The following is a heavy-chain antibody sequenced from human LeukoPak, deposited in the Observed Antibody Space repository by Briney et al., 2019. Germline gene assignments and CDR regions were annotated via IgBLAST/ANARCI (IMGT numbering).Heavy chain of an antibody. D-gene: IGHD2-21*02. CDR1: GGTFSSYA. J-gene: IGHJ6*03. Sequence: SVKVSCKASGGTFSSYAISWVRQAPGQGLEWMGGIIPIFGTANYAQKFQGRVTITTDESTSTAYMELSSLRSEEPAVYYCASGISAAYCGGDCYSERYYMDVWGKGTTVTVSS. CDR2: IIPIFGTA. V-gene: IGHV1-69*05. CDR3: ASGISAAYCGGDCYSERYYMDV.